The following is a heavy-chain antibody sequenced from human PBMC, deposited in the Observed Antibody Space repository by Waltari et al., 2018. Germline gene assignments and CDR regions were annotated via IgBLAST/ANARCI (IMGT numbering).Heavy chain of an antibody. V-gene: IGHV4-34*01. CDR3: ASRLNYIAAAGRPPLPFDY. CDR1: GGSFSGYY. CDR2: INHSGST. D-gene: IGHD6-13*01. J-gene: IGHJ4*02. Sequence: QVQLQQWGAGLLKPSETLSLTCAVYGGSFSGYYWSWIRQPPGKGLEWIGEINHSGSTNYNPSLKSRVTISVDTSKNQFSLKLSSVTAADTAVYYCASRLNYIAAAGRPPLPFDYWGQ.